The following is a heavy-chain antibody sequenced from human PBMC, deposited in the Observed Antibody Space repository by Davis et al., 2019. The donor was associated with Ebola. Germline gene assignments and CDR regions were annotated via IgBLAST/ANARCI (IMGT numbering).Heavy chain of an antibody. D-gene: IGHD6-19*01. J-gene: IGHJ4*02. Sequence: AASVKVSCKASGYIFTRYVLHWVRQAPGHRLEWMGWINTYTDNTVYSQKFQGRVTITRDTSASTAYMELSSLRSEDTAVYYCARGVQQWLIFDYWGQGTLVTVSS. CDR3: ARGVQQWLIFDY. V-gene: IGHV1-3*04. CDR2: INTYTDNT. CDR1: GYIFTRYV.